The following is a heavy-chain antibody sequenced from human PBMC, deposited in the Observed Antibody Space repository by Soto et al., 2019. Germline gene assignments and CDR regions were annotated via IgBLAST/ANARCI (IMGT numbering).Heavy chain of an antibody. V-gene: IGHV3-30*18. CDR1: GFTFRSYG. CDR2: ISYDGSYK. J-gene: IGHJ4*02. D-gene: IGHD3-16*01. CDR3: AKNFIPLSPDLYFDS. Sequence: GVSLRLSCAASGFTFRSYGMHWARQAPGRGLEWVAVISYDGSYKSYEDSVKGRFTISRDNYKNTLHLQMDSLRAEDTAVYYCAKNFIPLSPDLYFDSWGQGTLVTVPS.